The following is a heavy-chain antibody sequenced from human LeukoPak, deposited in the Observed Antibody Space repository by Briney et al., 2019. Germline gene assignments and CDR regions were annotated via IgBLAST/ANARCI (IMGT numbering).Heavy chain of an antibody. Sequence: GGSLRLSCAASGFTFSSYALSWVRQAPGKGLEWVSGISGSGGSTYYADSVKGRFTISRDNAKNTLFLQMNSLRAEDTAVYYCVRDRAAKWGQGTLVTVSA. V-gene: IGHV3-23*01. CDR3: VRDRAAK. J-gene: IGHJ4*02. CDR1: GFTFSSYA. CDR2: ISGSGGST.